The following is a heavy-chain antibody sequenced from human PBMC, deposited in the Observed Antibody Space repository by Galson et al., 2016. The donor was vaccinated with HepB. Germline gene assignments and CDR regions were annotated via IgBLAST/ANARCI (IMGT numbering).Heavy chain of an antibody. CDR3: AKSGRYYGVDHFDY. V-gene: IGHV3-30*18. D-gene: IGHD4-17*01. J-gene: IGHJ4*02. CDR1: GFTFSSYG. CDR2: ISYDGSNK. Sequence: SLRLSCAASGFTFSSYGMHWVRQAPGKGLEWVAIISYDGSNKYYADSVKGRFTISRDNSKNTLYLQMNSLRAGDTAVYYCAKSGRYYGVDHFDYWGQGTLVTVSS.